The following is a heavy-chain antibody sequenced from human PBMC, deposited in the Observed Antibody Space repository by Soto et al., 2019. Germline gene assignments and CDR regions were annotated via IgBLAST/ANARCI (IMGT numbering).Heavy chain of an antibody. Sequence: QVQLQESGPGLVKPSGTLSLTCAVSGGSISSSNWWSWVRQPPGKGLEWIGEIYHSGSTNYNPSLTSRVTISVDKSKNQFSLKLSSVTAADTAVYYCARGVVVEDYYYYGMDVWGQGTTVTVSS. CDR1: GGSISSSNW. J-gene: IGHJ6*02. CDR2: IYHSGST. CDR3: ARGVVVEDYYYYGMDV. V-gene: IGHV4-4*02. D-gene: IGHD2-15*01.